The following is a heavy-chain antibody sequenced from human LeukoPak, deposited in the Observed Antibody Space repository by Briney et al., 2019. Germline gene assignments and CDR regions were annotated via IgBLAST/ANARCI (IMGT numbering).Heavy chain of an antibody. D-gene: IGHD3-22*01. CDR3: ARDPAFYYDSSGYYDY. Sequence: PGGSLRLSCAGSGFTFSSCGLNWVRQAPGKGLEWVSYISNSGSAIYYADSVKGRFTISRDNAKNSLYLQMNSLRAEDTAVYYCARDPAFYYDSSGYYDYWGQGTLVTVSS. CDR2: ISNSGSAI. CDR1: GFTFSSCG. V-gene: IGHV3-48*04. J-gene: IGHJ4*02.